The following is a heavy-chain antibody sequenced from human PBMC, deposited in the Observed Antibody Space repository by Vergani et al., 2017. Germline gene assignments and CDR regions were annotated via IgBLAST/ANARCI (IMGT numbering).Heavy chain of an antibody. D-gene: IGHD3-22*01. J-gene: IGHJ4*02. CDR3: ARLYGRDSSGSKYFDY. CDR1: GYSFTNYW. Sequence: EVQLVQSGAEVKKPGESLKISCQISGYSFTNYWIGWVRQMPGKGLEWMGIIHPADSDNRYSPSFQGQVTISVDKSISTAYLQRSSLRASDSAMYYCARLYGRDSSGSKYFDYWGQGTLVTVSS. V-gene: IGHV5-51*01. CDR2: IHPADSDN.